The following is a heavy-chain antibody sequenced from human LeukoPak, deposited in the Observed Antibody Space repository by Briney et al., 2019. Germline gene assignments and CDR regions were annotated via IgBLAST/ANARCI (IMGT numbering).Heavy chain of an antibody. CDR3: AANTPRVVREVAFDI. V-gene: IGHV3-30*03. D-gene: IGHD2-21*01. CDR2: ISYDGSNK. J-gene: IGHJ3*02. Sequence: GGSLRLSCAAYGFNFCCYGMHWVRQATAKGLEREHVISYDGSNKYYADSVKGRFTISRDNSKNTLYLQMNSLRAEDTAVYYCAANTPRVVREVAFDIWGQGTMVTVSS. CDR1: GFNFCCYG.